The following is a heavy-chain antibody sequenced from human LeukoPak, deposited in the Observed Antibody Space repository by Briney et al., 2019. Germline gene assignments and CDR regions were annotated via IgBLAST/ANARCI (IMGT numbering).Heavy chain of an antibody. CDR2: ISGSGGST. V-gene: IGHV3-23*01. J-gene: IGHJ4*02. CDR3: AKAHGGSYHSGID. D-gene: IGHD1-26*01. Sequence: GGSLRLSCAASGFTFTSYAMNWVRQAPGKGLEWVSGISGSGGSTYYADPVKGRFSISRDNSKNTLYLQLNSLRVDDTAEYYCAKAHGGSYHSGIDWGQGTLVIVSS. CDR1: GFTFTSYA.